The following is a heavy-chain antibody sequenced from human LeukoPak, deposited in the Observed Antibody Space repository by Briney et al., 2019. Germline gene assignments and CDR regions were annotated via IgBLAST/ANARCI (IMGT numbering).Heavy chain of an antibody. CDR1: GYTFTSYG. D-gene: IGHD3-9*01. V-gene: IGHV1-18*01. Sequence: GASVKVSCKASGYTFTSYGISWVRQAPGQGLEWMGWISAYNGNTNYAQKLQGRVTMTTDTSTSTAYMELRSLRSDDTAVYYCARGPLLRYFDWLSYYYYYGMDVWGQGTTVTVSS. CDR3: ARGPLLRYFDWLSYYYYYGMDV. CDR2: ISAYNGNT. J-gene: IGHJ6*02.